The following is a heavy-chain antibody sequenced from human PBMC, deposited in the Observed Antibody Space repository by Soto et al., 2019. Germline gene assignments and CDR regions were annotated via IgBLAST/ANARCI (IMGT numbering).Heavy chain of an antibody. CDR2: IYYSGST. V-gene: IGHV4-59*01. CDR3: ARGVQLWLQTGYGMDV. Sequence: PSETLSLTCTVSGGSISSYYWSWIRQPPGKGLEWIGYIYYSGSTSYNPSLKSRVTISVDTSKNQFSLKLSSVTAADTAVYYCARGVQLWLQTGYGMDVWGQGTTVTVSS. D-gene: IGHD5-18*01. CDR1: GGSISSYY. J-gene: IGHJ6*02.